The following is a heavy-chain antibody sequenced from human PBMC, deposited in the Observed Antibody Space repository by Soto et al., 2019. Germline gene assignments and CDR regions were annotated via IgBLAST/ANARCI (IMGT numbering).Heavy chain of an antibody. CDR2: INPNSGGT. CDR3: AITMVRGVMGYFDY. D-gene: IGHD3-10*01. J-gene: IGHJ4*02. V-gene: IGHV1-2*02. CDR1: GYTFTGYY. Sequence: ASVKVSCKASGYTFTGYYMHWVRQAPGQGLEWMGWINPNSGGTNYVQKFQGRVTMTRDTSISTAYMELSRLRSDDTAVYYCAITMVRGVMGYFDYWGQGTPVTVSS.